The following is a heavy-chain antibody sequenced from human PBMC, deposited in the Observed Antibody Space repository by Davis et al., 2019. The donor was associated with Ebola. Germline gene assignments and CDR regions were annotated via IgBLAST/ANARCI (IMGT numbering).Heavy chain of an antibody. CDR3: ARDKPGGSYYDFDY. J-gene: IGHJ4*02. CDR2: ISYDGSNK. Sequence: PGGSLRLSCAASGFTFSSYAMHWVRQAPGKGLEWVAVISYDGSNKYYADSVKGRFTISRDNAKNSLYLQMNSLRAEDTAVYYCARDKPGGSYYDFDYWGQGTLVTVSS. CDR1: GFTFSSYA. D-gene: IGHD1-26*01. V-gene: IGHV3-30-3*01.